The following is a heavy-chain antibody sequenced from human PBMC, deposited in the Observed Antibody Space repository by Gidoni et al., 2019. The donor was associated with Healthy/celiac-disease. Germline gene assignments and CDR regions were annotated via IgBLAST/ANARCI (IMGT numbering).Heavy chain of an antibody. Sequence: PAVKGLEWIGNIYYSGSTYYNPSRKSRVTMSVDTSKNQFSLNLSSVTAADTAVYYCARGSLGSYDSSGYYTYFDYWGQGTLVTVSS. D-gene: IGHD3-22*01. V-gene: IGHV4-39*01. CDR3: ARGSLGSYDSSGYYTYFDY. CDR2: IYYSGST. J-gene: IGHJ4*02.